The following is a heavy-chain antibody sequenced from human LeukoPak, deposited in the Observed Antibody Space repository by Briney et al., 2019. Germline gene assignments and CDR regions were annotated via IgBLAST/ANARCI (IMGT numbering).Heavy chain of an antibody. CDR2: IYTSGST. V-gene: IGHV4-61*02. CDR1: GGSISSGSYY. J-gene: IGHJ4*02. D-gene: IGHD3-22*01. Sequence: SQTLSLTCTVSGGSISSGSYYWSWIRQPAGKGLEWIGRIYTSGSTNCNPSLKSRVTISVDTSKNQFSLKLSSVTAADTAVYYCARETSYYYDSSGYYLPPDYWGQGTLVTVSS. CDR3: ARETSYYYDSSGYYLPPDY.